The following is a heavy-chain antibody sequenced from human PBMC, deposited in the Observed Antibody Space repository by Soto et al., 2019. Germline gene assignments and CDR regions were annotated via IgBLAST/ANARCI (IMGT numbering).Heavy chain of an antibody. V-gene: IGHV3-30*18. CDR2: ISYDGSNK. J-gene: IGHJ6*02. Sequence: QVQLVESGGGVVQPGRSLRLSCAASGFTFSSYGMHWVRRAPGKGLEWVAVISYDGSNKYYADSVKGRFTISRDNSKNTLYLQMNSLRAEDTAVYYCAKVQVATTIYGMDFWGQGTTVTVSS. D-gene: IGHD5-12*01. CDR3: AKVQVATTIYGMDF. CDR1: GFTFSSYG.